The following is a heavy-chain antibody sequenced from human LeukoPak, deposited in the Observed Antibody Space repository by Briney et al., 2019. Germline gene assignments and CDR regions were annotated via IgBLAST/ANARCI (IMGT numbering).Heavy chain of an antibody. CDR2: IKQDGSEK. J-gene: IGHJ4*02. V-gene: IGHV3-7*03. CDR3: ARVASYDFWSGYFRDDY. CDR1: GFTFSSYA. D-gene: IGHD3-3*01. Sequence: GGSLRLSCAASGFTFSSYAMSWVRQAPGKGLEWVANIKQDGSEKYYVDSVKGRFTISRDNAKNSLYLQMNSLRAEDTAVYYCARVASYDFWSGYFRDDYWGQGTLVTVSS.